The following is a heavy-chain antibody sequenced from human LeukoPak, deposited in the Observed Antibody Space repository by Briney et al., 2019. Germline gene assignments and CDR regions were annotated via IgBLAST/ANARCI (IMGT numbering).Heavy chain of an antibody. CDR3: AKRNSGNYFDD. J-gene: IGHJ4*02. V-gene: IGHV3-33*06. CDR1: GFTFRRSY. D-gene: IGHD1-26*01. Sequence: GGSLRLSCATSGFTFRRSYMTWVRQAPGKGLEWVAVIWYDGSNKCYADSVKGRFTLSRDNSKNTLYLQMNSLRAEDTAVYYCAKRNSGNYFDDWGQGSLVTVSS. CDR2: IWYDGSNK.